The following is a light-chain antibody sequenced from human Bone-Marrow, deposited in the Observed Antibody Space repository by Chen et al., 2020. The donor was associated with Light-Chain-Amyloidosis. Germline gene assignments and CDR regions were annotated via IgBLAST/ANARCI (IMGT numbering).Light chain of an antibody. CDR1: NIGSTS. CDR2: DDS. V-gene: IGLV3-21*02. CDR3: QVWDRSSDRPV. Sequence: YVLTQPSSVSVAPGQTATIACGGNNIGSTSVHWYQQTPGQAPLLVFYDDSDRPSGIPERLSGSNSVNTASLTISGVEAGDEADYYCQVWDRSSDRPVFGGGTKLTVL. J-gene: IGLJ3*02.